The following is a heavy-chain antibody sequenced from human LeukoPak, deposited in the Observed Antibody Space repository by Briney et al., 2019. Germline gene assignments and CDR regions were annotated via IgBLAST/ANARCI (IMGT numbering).Heavy chain of an antibody. CDR2: IYTSGST. J-gene: IGHJ4*02. CDR1: GYSISSGYY. Sequence: PSETLSLTCTVSGYSISSGYYWSWIRQPAGKGLEWIGRIYTSGSTNYNPSLKSRVTISVDTSKNQFSLKLSSVTAADTAVYYCAREGDQYYFDYWGQGTLVTVSS. V-gene: IGHV4-61*02. D-gene: IGHD2-2*01. CDR3: AREGDQYYFDY.